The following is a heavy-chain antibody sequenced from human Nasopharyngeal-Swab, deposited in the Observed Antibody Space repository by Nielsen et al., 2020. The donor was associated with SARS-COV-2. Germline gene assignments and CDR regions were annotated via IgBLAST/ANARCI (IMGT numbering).Heavy chain of an antibody. CDR2: INAGNGLT. V-gene: IGHV1-3*01. CDR1: GYTFATYT. Sequence: ASVKVSCKASGYTFATYTMQWVRQAPGQRLESMGWINAGNGLTKYSQKFQGRVTISRDTSASTAYMELSSLRSGDTAVYYCARSTTTGNLDYWGQGTLVTVSS. J-gene: IGHJ4*02. CDR3: ARSTTTGNLDY. D-gene: IGHD1-1*01.